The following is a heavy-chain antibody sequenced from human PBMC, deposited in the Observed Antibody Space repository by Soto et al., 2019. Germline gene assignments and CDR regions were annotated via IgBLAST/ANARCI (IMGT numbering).Heavy chain of an antibody. V-gene: IGHV3-72*01. CDR1: GFTFNDYY. Sequence: GGSLRLSCVVSGFTFNDYYMDWVRQAPGKGLEWVGRSRHKAHSYTTEYAASVKGRFTISRDDSKNSLYLQMNSLKTEDTAVYYCVRDNHGMDVWGQGTTVTVSS. CDR3: VRDNHGMDV. CDR2: SRHKAHSYTT. J-gene: IGHJ6*02.